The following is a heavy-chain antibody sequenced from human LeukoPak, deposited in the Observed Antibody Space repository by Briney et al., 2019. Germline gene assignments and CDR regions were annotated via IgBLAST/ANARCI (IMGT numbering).Heavy chain of an antibody. D-gene: IGHD3-22*01. CDR3: ARSYYYDSSGYRIWRWADAFDI. CDR1: GGSISSSSYY. V-gene: IGHV4-39*01. J-gene: IGHJ3*02. Sequence: SGTLSLTCTVPGGSISSSSYYWGWIRQPPGKGLEWIGSIYYSGSTYYNPSLKSRVTISVDTSKNQFSLKLSSVTAADTAVYYCARSYYYDSSGYRIWRWADAFDIWGQGTMVTVSS. CDR2: IYYSGST.